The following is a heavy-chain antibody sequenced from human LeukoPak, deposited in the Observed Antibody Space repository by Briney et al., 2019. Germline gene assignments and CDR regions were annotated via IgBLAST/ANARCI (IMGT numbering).Heavy chain of an antibody. CDR2: MNPNSGNT. D-gene: IGHD3-22*01. CDR3: ARVMYYDSSGLDYAFDI. CDR1: GGTFTSYD. Sequence: ASVKVSCKASGGTFTSYDINWVRQATGQGLEWMGWMNPNSGNTGYAQKFQGRVTITTDESTSTAYMELSSLRSEDTAVYYCARVMYYDSSGLDYAFDIWGQGTMVTVSS. V-gene: IGHV1-8*01. J-gene: IGHJ3*02.